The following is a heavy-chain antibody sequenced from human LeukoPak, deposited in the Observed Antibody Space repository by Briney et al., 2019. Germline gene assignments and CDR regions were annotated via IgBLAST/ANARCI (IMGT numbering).Heavy chain of an antibody. CDR1: GFTFSSYA. Sequence: GGSLRLSCAASGFTFSSYAMHWVRQAPGKGLEWVAVISYDGSNKYYADSVKGRFTISRDNSKNTLYLQMNSLRAEDTAVYYCAKDLLYRVTREAIYFDYWGQGTLVTVSS. V-gene: IGHV3-30*04. CDR3: AKDLLYRVTREAIYFDY. D-gene: IGHD4-17*01. J-gene: IGHJ4*02. CDR2: ISYDGSNK.